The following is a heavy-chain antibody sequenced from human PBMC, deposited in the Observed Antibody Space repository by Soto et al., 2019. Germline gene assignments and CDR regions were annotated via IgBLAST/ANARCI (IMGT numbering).Heavy chain of an antibody. V-gene: IGHV3-23*01. CDR2: ISGSGGST. CDR1: GVTLRPEA. CDR3: ASIAVAGTFGY. D-gene: IGHD6-19*01. J-gene: IGHJ4*02. Sequence: RGAPRDPFGGSGVTLRPEAHRVCRQAPGKGLEWVSAISGSGGSTYYADSVKGRFTISRDNSKNTLYLQMNSLRAEDTAVYYCASIAVAGTFGYWGQGPLVTVS.